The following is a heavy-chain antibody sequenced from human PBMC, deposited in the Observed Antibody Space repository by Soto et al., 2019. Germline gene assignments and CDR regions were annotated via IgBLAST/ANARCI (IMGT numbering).Heavy chain of an antibody. CDR2: IYYCRST. V-gene: IGHV4-30-4*01. CDR1: GGSMSSGDXY. CDR3: ARQLHDYGDFIIDY. D-gene: IGHD4-17*01. Sequence: SETLSITCTVXGGSMSSGDXYWSXXXXLPGKGLAWISFIYYCRSTYYNPSLKRRVTISVDTSKTQFSLKLSSVTAADTAVYYCARQLHDYGDFIIDYWGQGTLVTVSS. J-gene: IGHJ4*02.